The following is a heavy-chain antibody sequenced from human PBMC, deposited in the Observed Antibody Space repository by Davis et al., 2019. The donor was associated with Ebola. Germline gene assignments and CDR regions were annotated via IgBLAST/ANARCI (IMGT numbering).Heavy chain of an antibody. CDR1: GLIVSDKY. D-gene: IGHD4-17*01. CDR2: IYRDGRT. CDR3: TRHVSGDFWYFDL. Sequence: GESLKISCAASGLIVSDKYISWVRQAPGKGLEWVSVIYRDGRTYHADTVKSRFTISRDDSKNTVYLQMNSLRDEDTAMYYCTRHVSGDFWYFDLWGRGTLVTVSS. J-gene: IGHJ2*01. V-gene: IGHV3-66*04.